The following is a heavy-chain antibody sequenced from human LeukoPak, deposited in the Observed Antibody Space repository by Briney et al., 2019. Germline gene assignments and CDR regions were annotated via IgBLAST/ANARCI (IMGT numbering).Heavy chain of an antibody. CDR3: ARIPATINYSYYYMDV. Sequence: PSETLSLTCIVSGGSISSYYWSWIRQPPGKGLEWIGYIYHSGSTNYNLSLKSRVTISVDTSKNQFSLRLSSVTAADTAVYYCARIPATINYSYYYMDVWGKGTTVTVSS. J-gene: IGHJ6*03. V-gene: IGHV4-59*01. CDR2: IYHSGST. D-gene: IGHD2-2*02. CDR1: GGSISSYY.